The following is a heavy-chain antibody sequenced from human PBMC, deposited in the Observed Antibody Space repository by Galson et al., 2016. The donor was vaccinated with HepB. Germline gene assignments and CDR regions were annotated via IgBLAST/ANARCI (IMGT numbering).Heavy chain of an antibody. CDR2: ITNSGSTI. Sequence: SLRLSCAASGFTFNIYTMNWVRQAPGKGLEWVSYITNSGSTIYYADSVKGRFTISRDNAKNSLYLQMNSLRVEDTAVYYCAREGGYYGSGLLGFDFWGQGTQVTVSS. CDR1: GFTFNIYT. V-gene: IGHV3-48*04. D-gene: IGHD3-10*01. J-gene: IGHJ4*02. CDR3: AREGGYYGSGLLGFDF.